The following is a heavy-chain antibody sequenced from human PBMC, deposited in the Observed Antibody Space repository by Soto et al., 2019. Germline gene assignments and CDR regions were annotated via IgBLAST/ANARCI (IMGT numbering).Heavy chain of an antibody. CDR3: VKILQYSYGLPH. CDR2: ISSNGGST. Sequence: ESGGGLVQPGGSLRLSCSASGFTFSSYAMHWVRQAPGKGLEYVSVISSNGGSTYYADSVKGRFTISRDNSKNTLYLQMSSLRAEDTAVYYCVKILQYSYGLPHWGQGTLVTVSS. CDR1: GFTFSSYA. J-gene: IGHJ4*02. D-gene: IGHD5-18*01. V-gene: IGHV3-64D*06.